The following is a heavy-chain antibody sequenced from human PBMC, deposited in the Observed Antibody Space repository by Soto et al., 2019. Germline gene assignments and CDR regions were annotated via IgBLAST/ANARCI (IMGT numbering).Heavy chain of an antibody. J-gene: IGHJ4*02. V-gene: IGHV3-11*01. D-gene: IGHD5-12*01. CDR1: GFTFSDYY. CDR3: ARDPPFSGYDIYYFDY. CDR2: ISSSGSTI. Sequence: GSLRLSCAASGFTFSDYYMSWIRQAPGKGLEWVSYISSSGSTIYYADSVKGRFTISRDNAKNSLYLQMNSLRAEDTAVYYCARDPPFSGYDIYYFDYWGQGTLVTVSS.